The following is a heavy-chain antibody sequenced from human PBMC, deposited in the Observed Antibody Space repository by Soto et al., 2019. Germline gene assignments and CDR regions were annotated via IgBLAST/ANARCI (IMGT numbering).Heavy chain of an antibody. V-gene: IGHV3-23*01. CDR1: GFTFSSYA. CDR3: AKDFSYGDYVPHGYFDY. D-gene: IGHD4-17*01. J-gene: IGHJ4*02. CDR2: ISGSGGST. Sequence: GGSLRLSCAASGFTFSSYAMSWVRQAPGKGLEWVSAISGSGGSTYYADSVKGRFTISRDNSKNTLYLQMNSLRAEDTAVYYCAKDFSYGDYVPHGYFDYWGQGTLVTVSS.